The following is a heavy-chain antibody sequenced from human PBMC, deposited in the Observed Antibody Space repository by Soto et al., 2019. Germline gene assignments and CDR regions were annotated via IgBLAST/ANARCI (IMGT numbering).Heavy chain of an antibody. CDR3: AKRSNYCTNGVCFIPDY. CDR1: GFTFSSFA. CDR2: ISGNGGNT. D-gene: IGHD2-8*01. V-gene: IGHV3-23*01. Sequence: EMQLLESGGDLVQPGGSLRLSCAASGFTFSSFAMSWVRQAPGKGLEWVSLISGNGGNTYYADSVKGRFTISRDNSKNTVYLQMNSLRAEDTAVYYCAKRSNYCTNGVCFIPDYWGQGTLVTVSS. J-gene: IGHJ4*02.